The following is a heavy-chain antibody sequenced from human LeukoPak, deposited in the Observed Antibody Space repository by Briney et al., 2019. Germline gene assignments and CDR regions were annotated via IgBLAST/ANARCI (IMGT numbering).Heavy chain of an antibody. Sequence: GGPLGLSFAASGFPSSGYSMNWVRQAPGKGLEWLTSISSSSSYIYYADSVKGRFTISRDNAKNSLYLQMNSLRAEDTAVYYCARESSSLTRNWFDPWGQGTLVTVSS. J-gene: IGHJ5*02. CDR1: GFPSSGYS. CDR3: ARESSSLTRNWFDP. CDR2: ISSSSSYI. D-gene: IGHD6-13*01. V-gene: IGHV3-21*01.